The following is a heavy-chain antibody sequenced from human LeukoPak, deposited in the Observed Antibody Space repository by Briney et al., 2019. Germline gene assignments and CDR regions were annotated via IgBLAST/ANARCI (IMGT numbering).Heavy chain of an antibody. Sequence: GGSLRLSCAASGFTFSNYNMNWVRRAPGKGLEWVSSISTSSSYIYYADSVKGRFTISRDNAKNSLYLQMNSLRAEDTAVYYCAKDQVGSFDYWGQGTLVTVSS. CDR3: AKDQVGSFDY. J-gene: IGHJ4*02. V-gene: IGHV3-21*04. CDR1: GFTFSNYN. CDR2: ISTSSSYI. D-gene: IGHD1-26*01.